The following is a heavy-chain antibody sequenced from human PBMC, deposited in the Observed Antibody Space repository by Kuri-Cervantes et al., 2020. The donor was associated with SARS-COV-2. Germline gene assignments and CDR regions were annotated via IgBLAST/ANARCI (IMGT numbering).Heavy chain of an antibody. Sequence: GGSLRLSCAASRFTFRNYALNWVRQAPGRGLEWVSIIDDSGVNTYYADSVKGRFTISRDNSKNTLYLQMNNLRADDTAVYYCARSQGEWDLLVPIAYWGRGTLVTVSS. V-gene: IGHV3-23*01. CDR3: ARSQGEWDLLVPIAY. J-gene: IGHJ4*02. CDR1: RFTFRNYA. D-gene: IGHD1-26*01. CDR2: IDDSGVNT.